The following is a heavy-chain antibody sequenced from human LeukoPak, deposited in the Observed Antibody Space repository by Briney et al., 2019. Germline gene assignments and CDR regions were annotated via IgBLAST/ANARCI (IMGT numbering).Heavy chain of an antibody. Sequence: GGSLRLSCAASGFTFSSYAMSWVRQAPGKGLEWVSYISSSGSTIYYADSVKGRFTISRDNAKNSLYLQMNSLRAEDTAVYYCPRTAMVNYYFDYWGQGTLVTVSS. CDR2: ISSSGSTI. D-gene: IGHD4/OR15-4a*01. V-gene: IGHV3-48*04. CDR3: PRTAMVNYYFDY. J-gene: IGHJ4*02. CDR1: GFTFSSYA.